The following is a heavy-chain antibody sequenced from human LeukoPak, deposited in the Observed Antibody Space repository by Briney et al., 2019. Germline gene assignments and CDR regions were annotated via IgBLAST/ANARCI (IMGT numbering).Heavy chain of an antibody. V-gene: IGHV1-18*01. CDR3: ARAQTTLLLDY. J-gene: IGHJ4*02. D-gene: IGHD4-11*01. CDR2: ISAHNGNT. CDR1: GYIFTSYG. Sequence: ASVKVSCKASGYIFTSYGIIWVRQAPGQGLQWMGWISAHNGNTNYAQKLQGRVTMTTDTSTSTVYMELRGLRSDDTAVYYCARAQTTLLLDYWGQGTLVTVS.